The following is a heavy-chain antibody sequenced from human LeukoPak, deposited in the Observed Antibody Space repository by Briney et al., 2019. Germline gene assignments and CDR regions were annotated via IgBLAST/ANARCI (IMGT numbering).Heavy chain of an antibody. CDR1: GFTFSSYE. CDR3: ARISSWYKGGFDY. Sequence: PGGSLRLSCAAPGFTFSSYEMNWVRQAPGKGLEWLSYISSSGSTIYYADSVKGRFTISRDNAKNSLYLQMNSLRAEDTAVYYCARISSWYKGGFDYWGQGTLVTVSS. CDR2: ISSSGSTI. J-gene: IGHJ4*02. V-gene: IGHV3-48*03. D-gene: IGHD6-13*01.